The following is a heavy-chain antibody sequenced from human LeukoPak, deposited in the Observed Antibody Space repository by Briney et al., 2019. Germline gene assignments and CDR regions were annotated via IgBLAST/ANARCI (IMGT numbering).Heavy chain of an antibody. CDR3: ARDPYSSGWPSYYYYGMDV. J-gene: IGHJ6*02. D-gene: IGHD6-19*01. Sequence: GALRLSCPASRFTFSSYALSWVRQAPGKGLEWVSAISGSGDHTYYADSVKGRFTISRDNAKNSLYLQMNSLRAEDTAVYYCARDPYSSGWPSYYYYGMDVWGQGTTVTVSS. V-gene: IGHV3-23*01. CDR1: RFTFSSYA. CDR2: ISGSGDHT.